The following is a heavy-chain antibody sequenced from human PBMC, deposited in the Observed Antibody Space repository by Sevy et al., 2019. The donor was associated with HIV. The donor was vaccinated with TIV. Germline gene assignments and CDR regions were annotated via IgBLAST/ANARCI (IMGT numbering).Heavy chain of an antibody. V-gene: IGHV4-4*07. CDR3: ARSSFYFDWFGP. CDR2: IYNSGST. CDR1: GGFMTNYY. D-gene: IGHD6-19*01. Sequence: SETLSLTCTVSGGFMTNYYWNWIRLPSGKGLEWIGRIYNSGSTNYSPSLKSRVTMSLDTSKNQFSLKLSSVTATDTAIYCCARSSFYFDWFGPWGQGSLVTVSS. J-gene: IGHJ5*02.